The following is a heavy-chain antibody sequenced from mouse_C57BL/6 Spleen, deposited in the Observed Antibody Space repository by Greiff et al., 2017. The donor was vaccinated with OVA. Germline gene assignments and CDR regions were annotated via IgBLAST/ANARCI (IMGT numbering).Heavy chain of an antibody. J-gene: IGHJ4*01. D-gene: IGHD2-3*01. CDR1: GFTISDYY. CDR3: ARVDGYYPYYYAMDY. V-gene: IGHV5-16*01. Sequence: EVKLVESEGGLVQPGSSMKLSCTASGFTISDYYMAWVRQVPEKGLEWVANINYDGSSTYYLDSLQSRFIISRDNAKNILYLQMSSLKSEDTATYYCARVDGYYPYYYAMDYWGQGTSVTVSS. CDR2: INYDGSST.